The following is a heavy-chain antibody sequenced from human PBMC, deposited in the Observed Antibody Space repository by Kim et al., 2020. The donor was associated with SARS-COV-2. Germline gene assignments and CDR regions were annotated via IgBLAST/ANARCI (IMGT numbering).Heavy chain of an antibody. V-gene: IGHV1-46*01. Sequence: ASVKVSCKASGYTFTSYYMHWVRQAPGQGLEWMGIINPSGDSTSYAQKFQGRVTMTRDTSTSTVYMELSSLRSEDTAVYYCAISTVTTGEDYWGQGTLVTVSS. J-gene: IGHJ4*02. CDR2: INPSGDST. CDR3: AISTVTTGEDY. D-gene: IGHD4-17*01. CDR1: GYTFTSYY.